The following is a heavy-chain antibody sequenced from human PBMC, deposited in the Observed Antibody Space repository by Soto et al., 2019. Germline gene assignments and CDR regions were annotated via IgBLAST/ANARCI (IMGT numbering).Heavy chain of an antibody. Sequence: EVQLVESGGGVVKPGGYLRLSCAASGFTFSNAWMSCVRQAPGKGLEWGGRIKSKNDGGTTDYAAPVKGRFTISRDDSKHTLYLQMNSLNTEDTAVYYCTTESPGYDFWSGYFLGMDVWGKGTTVTVSS. CDR1: GFTFSNAW. CDR3: TTESPGYDFWSGYFLGMDV. V-gene: IGHV3-15*01. J-gene: IGHJ6*03. CDR2: IKSKNDGGTT. D-gene: IGHD3-3*01.